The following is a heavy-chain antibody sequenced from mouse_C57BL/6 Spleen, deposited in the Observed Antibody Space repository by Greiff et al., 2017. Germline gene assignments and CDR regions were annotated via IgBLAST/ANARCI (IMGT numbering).Heavy chain of an antibody. CDR1: GFTFTDAW. V-gene: IGHV6-6*01. CDR3: TTGFY. CDR2: IRNKANSHAT. Sequence: EVKLEESGGGLVQPGGSMKLSCAASGFTFTDAWMDWVRQSPEKGLEWVAEIRNKANSHATYYAESVKGRFTISRDDSKSNVYLQMNSLRAEDTGIYYCTTGFYWGQGTTLTVSS. J-gene: IGHJ2*01.